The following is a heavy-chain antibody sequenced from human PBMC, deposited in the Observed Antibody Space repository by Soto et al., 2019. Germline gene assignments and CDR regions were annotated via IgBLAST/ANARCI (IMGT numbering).Heavy chain of an antibody. Sequence: GGSLRLSCAASGVTFSSYAMSWVRQAPGKGLEWVSAISGSGGSTYYADSVKGRFTISRDNSKNTLYLQMNSLRAEDTAVYYCAKDEKRRYYDSSGLPYYFDYWGQGTLVTVSS. J-gene: IGHJ4*02. CDR1: GVTFSSYA. CDR2: ISGSGGST. V-gene: IGHV3-23*01. D-gene: IGHD3-22*01. CDR3: AKDEKRRYYDSSGLPYYFDY.